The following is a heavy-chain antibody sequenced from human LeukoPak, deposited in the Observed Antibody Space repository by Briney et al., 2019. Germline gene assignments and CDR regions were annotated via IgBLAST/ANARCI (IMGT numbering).Heavy chain of an antibody. D-gene: IGHD4-23*01. CDR3: ARLRRDGGLLPARRRYFDY. V-gene: IGHV4-39*01. J-gene: IGHJ4*02. CDR1: GGSISSSSYY. CDR2: IYYSGST. Sequence: PSETLSLTCTVSGGSISSSSYYWGWIRQPPGKGLEWIGSIYYSGSTYYNPSLKSRVTISVDTSKNQFSLKLSSVTAADTAVYYCARLRRDGGLLPARRRYFDYWGQGTLVTVSS.